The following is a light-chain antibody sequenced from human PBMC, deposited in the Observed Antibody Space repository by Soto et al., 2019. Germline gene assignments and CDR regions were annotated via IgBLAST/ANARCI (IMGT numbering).Light chain of an antibody. CDR1: QSISNY. Sequence: DIQMTQSPSSLSASVGDRVSITCRASQSISNYLNWYQQKPGKAPKVLIYAASSLQSGVPSRFSGSGSGTDFTLTISSLQPEDFATYYCQQSYNTPWTFGQGTKVDMK. CDR2: AAS. J-gene: IGKJ1*01. CDR3: QQSYNTPWT. V-gene: IGKV1-39*01.